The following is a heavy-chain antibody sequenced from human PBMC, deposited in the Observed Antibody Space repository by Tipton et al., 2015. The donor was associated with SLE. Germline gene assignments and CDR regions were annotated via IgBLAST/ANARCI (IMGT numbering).Heavy chain of an antibody. CDR1: GGSISSSSYF. J-gene: IGHJ4*02. V-gene: IGHV4-39*07. CDR3: ARHLGASFDF. CDR2: LSYSGNA. Sequence: TLSLTCTVSGGSISSSSYFWAWIRQPPGKGLEWIGSLSYSGNAYYSPSLKSRVTISLGTSKNDFSLKLSSVTAADTAVYYCARHLGASFDFWGQGILVTVSS.